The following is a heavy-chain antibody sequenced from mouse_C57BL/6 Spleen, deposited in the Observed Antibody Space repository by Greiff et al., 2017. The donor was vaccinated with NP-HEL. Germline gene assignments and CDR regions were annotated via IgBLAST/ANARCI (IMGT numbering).Heavy chain of an antibody. V-gene: IGHV1-82*01. CDR2: IYPGDGDT. Sequence: QVQLQQSGPELVKPGASVKISCKASGYAFSSSWMNWVKQRPGKGLEWIGRIYPGDGDTNYNGKFKGKATLTADKSSSTAYMQLSSLTSEDSAVYFCAREGDYYGSMDAMDYWGQGTSVTVSS. CDR3: AREGDYYGSMDAMDY. CDR1: GYAFSSSW. D-gene: IGHD1-1*01. J-gene: IGHJ4*01.